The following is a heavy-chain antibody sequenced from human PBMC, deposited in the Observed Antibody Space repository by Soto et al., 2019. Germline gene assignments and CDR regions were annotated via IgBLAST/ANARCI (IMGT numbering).Heavy chain of an antibody. Sequence: EVPLVESGGGLVQPGGSLRISCAASGFTFSSYWMHWVRQAPGKGLVWVSRIKGDASSTNYADLVKGRFIISRDSAENTLYLQMNSLRAEDTAVYYCARGLPGYYGADVWGQGTTVTVSS. J-gene: IGHJ6*02. CDR3: ARGLPGYYGADV. CDR1: GFTFSSYW. V-gene: IGHV3-74*01. CDR2: IKGDASST. D-gene: IGHD5-18*01.